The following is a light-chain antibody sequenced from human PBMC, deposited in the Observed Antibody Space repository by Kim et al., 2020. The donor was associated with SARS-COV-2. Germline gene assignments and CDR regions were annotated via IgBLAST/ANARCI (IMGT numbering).Light chain of an antibody. CDR1: QGISSY. CDR3: QNYNSAPYT. Sequence: DIHMTQSPSSLSASVGDRVTITCRASQGISSYLAWYQQKPGKPPAFLIYAAATLQPGVPSRFSGSGSGTDFTLTISSLQPEDVATYYCQNYNSAPYTFGQGTKVEI. V-gene: IGKV1-27*01. CDR2: AAA. J-gene: IGKJ2*01.